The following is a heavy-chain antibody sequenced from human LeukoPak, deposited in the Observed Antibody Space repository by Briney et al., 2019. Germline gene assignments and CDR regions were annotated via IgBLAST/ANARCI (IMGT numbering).Heavy chain of an antibody. V-gene: IGHV4-61*02. Sequence: SQTLSLTCTVSGGSISSDSYYWSWIRQPAGKGLEWIGRIYTSGSTNYNPSLKSRVTISVDTSKNQFTLKLSSVTAADTAVYYCARDHYDFPNWFDPWGQGTLVTVSS. CDR1: GGSISSDSYY. CDR3: ARDHYDFPNWFDP. CDR2: IYTSGST. J-gene: IGHJ5*02. D-gene: IGHD3-3*01.